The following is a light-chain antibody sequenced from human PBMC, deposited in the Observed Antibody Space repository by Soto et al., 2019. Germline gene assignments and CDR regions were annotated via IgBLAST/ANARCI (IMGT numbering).Light chain of an antibody. V-gene: IGKV4-1*01. CDR1: QSVLYSPNNKNY. CDR3: QQYYTTSLT. Sequence: DIVMTQSPDSLAVSLGERATINCKSSQSVLYSPNNKNYLSWYQQKPGQPPKLLIYWASTRESGVPDRFSGSGSGTDFTLTISSLQAEDVAVYFCQQYYTTSLTFGGGTKVEIK. J-gene: IGKJ4*01. CDR2: WAS.